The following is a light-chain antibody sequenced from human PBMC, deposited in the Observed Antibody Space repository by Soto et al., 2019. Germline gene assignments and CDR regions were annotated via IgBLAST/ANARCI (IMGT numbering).Light chain of an antibody. CDR1: QSVNRY. CDR3: QQYGSSPWT. Sequence: EIVLTQSPATLSLSPGERATLSCWASQSVNRYLVWYQQKPGQAPRLLMYDASKRATGIPARFSGSGSGTDFTLTISRLEPEDFAVYYCQQYGSSPWTFGQGTKVDIK. J-gene: IGKJ1*01. V-gene: IGKV3-20*01. CDR2: DAS.